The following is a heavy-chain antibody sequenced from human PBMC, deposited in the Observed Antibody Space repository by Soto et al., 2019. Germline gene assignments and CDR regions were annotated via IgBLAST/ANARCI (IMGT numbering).Heavy chain of an antibody. D-gene: IGHD1-26*01. CDR2: IIPIFGTA. V-gene: IGHV1-69*01. J-gene: IGHJ4*02. CDR1: GGTFSSYA. CDR3: ARSLNGGIYEGGGDY. Sequence: QVQLVQSGAEVKKPGSSVKVSCKASGGTFSSYAISWVRQAPGQGLEWMGGIIPIFGTANYAQKFQGRVMIIADESTSTAYVELSGRSAGDKAVYFCARSLNGGIYEGGGDYWGQGTLVTVSS.